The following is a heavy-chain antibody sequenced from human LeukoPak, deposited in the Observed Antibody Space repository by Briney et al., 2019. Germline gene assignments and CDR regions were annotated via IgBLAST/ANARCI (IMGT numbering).Heavy chain of an antibody. Sequence: SETLSLTCAVSGYSISSGYYWGWIRQPPGKRLEWIGSIYHSGSIYYNPSLKNRATISVDTSKNQFSLKLSSVTAADTAVYYCARGYYDSSGYYWNYFDYWGQRTLVTVSS. J-gene: IGHJ4*02. D-gene: IGHD3-22*01. CDR2: IYHSGSI. CDR3: ARGYYDSSGYYWNYFDY. CDR1: GYSISSGYY. V-gene: IGHV4-38-2*01.